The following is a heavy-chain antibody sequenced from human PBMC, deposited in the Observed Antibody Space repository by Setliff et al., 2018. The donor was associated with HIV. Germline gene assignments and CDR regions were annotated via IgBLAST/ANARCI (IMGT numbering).Heavy chain of an antibody. D-gene: IGHD5-18*01. V-gene: IGHV1-18*01. CDR1: GYTFTSYG. Sequence: ASVKVSCKASGYTFTSYGISWVRRAPGQGLERMGWISAYDSNTNYEHRLQGRVTMTTDTYTSTAYMELRGLISDDTAVYYCARAPQIFTAYSYAYPHFDHWGQGTLVTVSS. J-gene: IGHJ4*02. CDR3: ARAPQIFTAYSYAYPHFDH. CDR2: ISAYDSNT.